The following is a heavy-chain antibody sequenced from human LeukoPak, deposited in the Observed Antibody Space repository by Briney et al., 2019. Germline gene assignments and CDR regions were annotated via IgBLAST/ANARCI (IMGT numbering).Heavy chain of an antibody. CDR3: AKDRDVSGYPYYFDY. D-gene: IGHD3-3*01. V-gene: IGHV3-23*01. J-gene: IGHJ4*02. Sequence: PGGSLRLFCAASGFTFSSYAMSWVRQAPGKGLEWVSAISGSGGSTYYADSVKGRFTISRDNSKNTLYLQMNSLRAEDTAVYYCAKDRDVSGYPYYFDYWGQGILVTVSS. CDR2: ISGSGGST. CDR1: GFTFSSYA.